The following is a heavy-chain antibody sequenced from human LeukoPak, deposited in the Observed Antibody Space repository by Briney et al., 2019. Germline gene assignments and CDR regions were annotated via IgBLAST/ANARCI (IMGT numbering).Heavy chain of an antibody. D-gene: IGHD3-10*01. CDR3: ARQADVLLWFGDLLGGCFDP. J-gene: IGHJ5*02. Sequence: SETLSLTCTVSGGSISSSNYYWGWIRQPPGKGLEWIGSIYYSGSTYYNPSLKSRVTISVDTSKNQFSLKLSSVTAAETAVYYCARQADVLLWFGDLLGGCFDPWGQGTLVTVSS. CDR2: IYYSGST. CDR1: GGSISSSNYY. V-gene: IGHV4-39*01.